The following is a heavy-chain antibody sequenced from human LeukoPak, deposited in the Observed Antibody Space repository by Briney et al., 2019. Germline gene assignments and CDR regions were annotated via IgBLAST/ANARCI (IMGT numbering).Heavy chain of an antibody. D-gene: IGHD4-11*01. V-gene: IGHV3-30*09. J-gene: IGHJ4*02. Sequence: TGGSLRLSCAASSFTFTSYTFYWFRQAPGKGLEWVASVSVEGIGRYFPGSVEGRFAISRDDSKKSVFLQMSNLRPEDTAVYFCATVTKVDFNYWGQGTLVTVSS. CDR2: VSVEGIGR. CDR1: SFTFTSYT. CDR3: ATVTKVDFNY.